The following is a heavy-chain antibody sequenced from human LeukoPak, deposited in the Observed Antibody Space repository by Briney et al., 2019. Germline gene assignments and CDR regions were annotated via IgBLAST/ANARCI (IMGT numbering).Heavy chain of an antibody. V-gene: IGHV5-51*01. Sequence: GESLKISCKGSGYSSGFSFTNLWIGWVRQMPGKGLEWVAIIYPGDSVTRYSPSFQGQVTISADKSISTAYLQWSSLKASDSAMYYCATSGGMAYCGGDCYSWGRGTLVTVSS. J-gene: IGHJ4*02. CDR1: GYSSGFSFTNLW. CDR3: ATSGGMAYCGGDCYS. CDR2: IYPGDSVT. D-gene: IGHD2-21*02.